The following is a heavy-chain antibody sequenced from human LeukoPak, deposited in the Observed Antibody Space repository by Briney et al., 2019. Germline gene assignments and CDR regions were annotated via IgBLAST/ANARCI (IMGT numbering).Heavy chain of an antibody. V-gene: IGHV3-30*02. CDR1: GFIFSDYG. Sequence: SGGSLRLSCAASGFIFSDYGMHWVRQAPGKGLEWVTMVRNDGGDKYYADSVRGRFTISRDNSKNTLYLQMNSLRPEDTAVYYCAKHYYGSGSRKYYFDYWGQGTLVTVSS. CDR3: AKHYYGSGSRKYYFDY. D-gene: IGHD3-10*01. J-gene: IGHJ4*02. CDR2: VRNDGGDK.